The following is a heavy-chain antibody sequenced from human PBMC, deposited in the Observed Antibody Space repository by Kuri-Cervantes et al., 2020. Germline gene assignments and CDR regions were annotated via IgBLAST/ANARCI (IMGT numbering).Heavy chain of an antibody. CDR1: GFTFSSYG. CDR2: ISGSGGST. V-gene: IGHV3-23*01. CDR3: ARQAPQVVPAAIKRYDAFDI. D-gene: IGHD2-2*01. Sequence: GGSLRLSCAASGFTFSSYGLSWVRQAPGKGLEWVSSISGSGGSTYYADSVKGRFTISRDNSKNTLYLQMNSLRAEDTAVYYCARQAPQVVPAAIKRYDAFDIWGQGTMVTVSS. J-gene: IGHJ3*02.